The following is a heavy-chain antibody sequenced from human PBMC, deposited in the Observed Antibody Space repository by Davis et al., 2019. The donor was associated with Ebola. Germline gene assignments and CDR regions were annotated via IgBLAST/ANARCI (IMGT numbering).Heavy chain of an antibody. Sequence: GESLKISCAASGFTFSTYAMNWVRQAPGKGLEWVSGISSSGDSTYYADSVKGRFTISRDNAKNSLYLQMNSLRAEDTAVYYCARDLLTGTTWDYWGQGTLVTVSS. D-gene: IGHD1-20*01. CDR3: ARDLLTGTTWDY. CDR1: GFTFSTYA. CDR2: ISSSGDST. V-gene: IGHV3-23*01. J-gene: IGHJ4*02.